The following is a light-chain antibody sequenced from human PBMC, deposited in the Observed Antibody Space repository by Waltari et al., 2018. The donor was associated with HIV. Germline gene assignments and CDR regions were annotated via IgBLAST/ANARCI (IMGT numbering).Light chain of an antibody. Sequence: QSVLTQPPSASGTPGQRVTISCSGSNSNFGVNYVYWYQQFPGAAPNLLIYRNSQRPSGVPDRFSGSKSGTSASLAISGLRSDDEANYYCATWDDSLSLWVFGGGTKLTVL. J-gene: IGLJ3*02. V-gene: IGLV1-47*01. CDR3: ATWDDSLSLWV. CDR1: NSNFGVNY. CDR2: RNS.